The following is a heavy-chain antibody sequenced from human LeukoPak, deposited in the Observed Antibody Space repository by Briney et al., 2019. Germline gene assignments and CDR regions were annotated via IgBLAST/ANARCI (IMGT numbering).Heavy chain of an antibody. CDR1: GGSISSSY. D-gene: IGHD6-13*01. J-gene: IGHJ4*02. V-gene: IGHV4-59*08. Sequence: SETLSLTCSVSGGSISSSYWSWIRQPPGKGLEWIGYIYYSGNTNYNPSLGSRVTISVDTSKTQFSLKLSSVTAADTAVYYCARVTLYSSTWYFDYWGQGTLVTVSS. CDR3: ARVTLYSSTWYFDY. CDR2: IYYSGNT.